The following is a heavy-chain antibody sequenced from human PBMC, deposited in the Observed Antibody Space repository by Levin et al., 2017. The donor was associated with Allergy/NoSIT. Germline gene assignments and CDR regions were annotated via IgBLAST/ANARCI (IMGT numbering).Heavy chain of an antibody. CDR3: ARRDDIVTSYPN. V-gene: IGHV4-39*01. Sequence: SQTLSLPCTVSGGSISSSNYYWDWIRQPPGKGLEWIGSIYYSGSTYYHPSLKSRVTISIDTSKKQFSLNLSSVTAADTAVYFCARRDDIVTSYPNWGQGTLVTVSS. J-gene: IGHJ4*02. CDR2: IYYSGST. CDR1: GGSISSSNYY. D-gene: IGHD3-9*01.